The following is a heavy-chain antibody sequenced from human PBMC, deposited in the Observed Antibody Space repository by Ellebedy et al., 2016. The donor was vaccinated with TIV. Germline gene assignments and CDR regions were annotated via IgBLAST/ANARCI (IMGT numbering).Heavy chain of an antibody. V-gene: IGHV4-34*01. Sequence: SETLSLTCTVYGASFSDYYWTWIRQPPGRGLEWIGKIHPSGSTTYNSSLQSRVAMSVETSKSHFSLKLSPVTAADTAVYYCARVPDYAKSGYWGQGTQVTVSS. CDR1: GASFSDYY. J-gene: IGHJ4*02. D-gene: IGHD4-17*01. CDR2: IHPSGST. CDR3: ARVPDYAKSGY.